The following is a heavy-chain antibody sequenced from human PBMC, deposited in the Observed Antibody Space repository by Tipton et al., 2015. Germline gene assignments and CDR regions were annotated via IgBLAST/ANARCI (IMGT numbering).Heavy chain of an antibody. Sequence: GSLRLSCAASGFTFSSYAMTWVRQAPGKGLEWVSSLTAGGGSTYYADSVKGRFTISRDNSKNTLYLQMNSLRAEDTAVYYCAKYRLVTTPYFYYWGQGTLVTVSS. V-gene: IGHV3-23*01. CDR3: AKYRLVTTPYFYY. CDR1: GFTFSSYA. CDR2: LTAGGGST. D-gene: IGHD5-12*01. J-gene: IGHJ4*02.